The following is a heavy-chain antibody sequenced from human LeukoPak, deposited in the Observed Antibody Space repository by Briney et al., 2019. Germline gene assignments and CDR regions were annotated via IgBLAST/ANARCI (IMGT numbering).Heavy chain of an antibody. CDR2: IKEDGSEK. CDR1: GFTFSSYS. Sequence: PGGSLRLSCAASGFTFSSYSMNWVRQAPGQGLEWVANIKEDGSEKYYVDSVKGRFTISRDNAKNSLYLQMSSLRAEDTAVYYCASLGNYDGNGYYPHFDYWGQGTLVTASS. CDR3: ASLGNYDGNGYYPHFDY. J-gene: IGHJ4*02. D-gene: IGHD3-22*01. V-gene: IGHV3-7*01.